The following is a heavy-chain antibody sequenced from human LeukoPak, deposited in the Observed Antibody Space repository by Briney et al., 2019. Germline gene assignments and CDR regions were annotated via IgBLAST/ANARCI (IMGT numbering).Heavy chain of an antibody. CDR2: ISYDGSNK. Sequence: GGSLRLSCAASGLTFSSYAMHWVRQAPVKGLEWVAVISYDGSNKYYADSVKGRFTISRDNSKNTLYLQMNSLRAEDTAVYYCARDTYYDFWSGYYNPYYYGMDVWGQGTTVTVSS. CDR3: ARDTYYDFWSGYYNPYYYGMDV. CDR1: GLTFSSYA. J-gene: IGHJ6*02. V-gene: IGHV3-30-3*01. D-gene: IGHD3-3*01.